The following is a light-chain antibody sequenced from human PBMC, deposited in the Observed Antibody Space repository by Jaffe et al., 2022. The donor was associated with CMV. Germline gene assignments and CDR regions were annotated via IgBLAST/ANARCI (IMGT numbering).Light chain of an antibody. CDR2: LVS. CDR3: MQALETPRT. J-gene: IGKJ2*01. CDR1: QSLLDSNGNNY. Sequence: DIAMTQSPLSLPVTPGEPASISCRSSQSLLDSNGNNYLDWYLQKPGQSPQLLIYLVSNRASGVPDRFSGSGSGTAFTLKISSVDTEDVGIYYCMQALETPRTFGQGTKLEIK. V-gene: IGKV2-28*01.